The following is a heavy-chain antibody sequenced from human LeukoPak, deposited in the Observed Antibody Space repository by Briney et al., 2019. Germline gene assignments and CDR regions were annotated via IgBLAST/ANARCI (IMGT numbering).Heavy chain of an antibody. CDR3: ARGVGYCSGGSCLKYYGMDV. D-gene: IGHD2-15*01. CDR2: IYYSGST. Sequence: SETLSLTCTVSGGSISRYYWSWIRQPPGKGLEWIGYIYYSGSTNYNPSLKSRVTISVDTSKNQFSLKLSSVTAADTAVYYCARGVGYCSGGSCLKYYGMDVWGQGTTVTVSS. V-gene: IGHV4-59*08. J-gene: IGHJ6*02. CDR1: GGSISRYY.